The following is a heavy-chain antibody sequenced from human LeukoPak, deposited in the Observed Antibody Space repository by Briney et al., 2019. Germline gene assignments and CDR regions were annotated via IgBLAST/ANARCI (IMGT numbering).Heavy chain of an antibody. CDR3: AREPNYSPAMVWRYYYGMDV. J-gene: IGHJ6*02. D-gene: IGHD5-18*01. V-gene: IGHV3-48*03. Sequence: PGGSLRLSCAASGFTFSSYEMNWVRQAPGKGLEWVSYISSSGSTIYYADSVKGRFTISRDNAKNSLYLQMNSLRAEDTAVYYCAREPNYSPAMVWRYYYGMDVWGQGTTVTVSS. CDR2: ISSSGSTI. CDR1: GFTFSSYE.